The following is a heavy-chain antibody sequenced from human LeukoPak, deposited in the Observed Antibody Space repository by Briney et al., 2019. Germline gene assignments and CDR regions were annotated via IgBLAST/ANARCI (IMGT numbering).Heavy chain of an antibody. CDR3: AKDIGYVDY. CDR2: IRYDGSNK. V-gene: IGHV3-30*02. CDR1: GFTFSSYG. D-gene: IGHD6-13*01. J-gene: IGHJ4*02. Sequence: PGRSLRPSCAASGFTFSSYGTHWVRQAPGSWLEWVAFIRYDGSNKYYADSVKGRFTISRDNSKNTLYLQMNSLSAEDTAVYYCAKDIGYVDYWGQGTLVTVSS.